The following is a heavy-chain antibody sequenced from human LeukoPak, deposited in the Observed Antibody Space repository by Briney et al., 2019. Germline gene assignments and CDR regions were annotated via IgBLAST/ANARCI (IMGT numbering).Heavy chain of an antibody. CDR1: GYTFTGYY. J-gene: IGHJ3*02. CDR2: INPNSGGT. Sequence: ASVKVSCKASGYTFTGYYMHWVRQAPGQGVERMGWINPNSGGTNYAQKFQGRVTMTRDTSISTAYMELSRLRSDDTAVYYCARVVYSLGSDDFDIWGQGTMVTVSS. D-gene: IGHD1-26*01. V-gene: IGHV1-2*02. CDR3: ARVVYSLGSDDFDI.